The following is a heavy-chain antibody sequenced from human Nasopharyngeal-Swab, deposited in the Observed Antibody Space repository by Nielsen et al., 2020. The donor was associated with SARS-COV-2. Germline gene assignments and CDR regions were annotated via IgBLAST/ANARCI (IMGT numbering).Heavy chain of an antibody. J-gene: IGHJ3*02. CDR1: GFTFSDYY. D-gene: IGHD2-2*01. V-gene: IGHV3-11*01. CDR2: ISSSGSTI. CDR3: AREKYCSSTSCWLDAFDI. Sequence: GESLKISYAASGFTFSDYYMSWIRQAPGKGLEWVSYISSSGSTIYYADSVKGQFTISRDNAKNSLYLQMNSLRAEDTAVYYCAREKYCSSTSCWLDAFDIWGQGTMVTVSS.